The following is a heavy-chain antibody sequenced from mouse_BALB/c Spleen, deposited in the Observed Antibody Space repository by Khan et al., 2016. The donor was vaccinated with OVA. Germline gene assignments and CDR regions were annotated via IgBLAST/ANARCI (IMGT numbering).Heavy chain of an antibody. J-gene: IGHJ4*01. D-gene: IGHD2-10*01. Sequence: QVQLVESGPGLVAPSQSLSITCTISGFSLTNYGVHWVRQPPGKGLEWLVVIWSDGSTTYNSALKSRLTISKDNSKNQVFLKMNSLQTDDTAVYFCARQPYYHYNIMDYWGQGTSVTVSS. CDR1: GFSLTNYG. V-gene: IGHV2-6-1*01. CDR2: IWSDGST. CDR3: ARQPYYHYNIMDY.